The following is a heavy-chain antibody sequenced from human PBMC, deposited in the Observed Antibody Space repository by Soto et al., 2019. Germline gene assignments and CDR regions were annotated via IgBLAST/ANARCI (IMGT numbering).Heavy chain of an antibody. CDR1: GFTFDDYT. CDR2: ISWDGGST. V-gene: IGHV3-43*01. D-gene: IGHD2-2*01. J-gene: IGHJ4*02. CDR3: AKDLRAKSSSTSCPLDY. Sequence: GGSLRLSCAASGFTFDDYTMHWVRQAPGKGLEWVSLISWDGGSTYYADSVKGRFTISRDNSKNSLYLQMNSLRTEDTALYYCAKDLRAKSSSTSCPLDYWGQGTLVTVSS.